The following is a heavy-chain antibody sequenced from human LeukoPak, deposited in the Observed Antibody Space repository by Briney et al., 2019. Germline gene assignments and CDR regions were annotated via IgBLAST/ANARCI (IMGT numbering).Heavy chain of an antibody. J-gene: IGHJ2*01. CDR1: GYSFTTYW. D-gene: IGHD3-10*01. CDR2: IYPDDSDT. Sequence: GESLKISCKASGYSFTTYWIAWVRQIPGKGLECRGIIYPDDSDTTYSPSFQGQVTISADKSFSTAYLQWSSLKASDTAIYYCARLGGDTYYFGSGSYPNWYFDLWGRGTLVTVSS. V-gene: IGHV5-51*01. CDR3: ARLGGDTYYFGSGSYPNWYFDL.